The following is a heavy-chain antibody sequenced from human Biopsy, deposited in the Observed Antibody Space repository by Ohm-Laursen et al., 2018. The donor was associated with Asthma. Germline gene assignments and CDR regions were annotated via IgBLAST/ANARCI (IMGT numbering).Heavy chain of an antibody. CDR2: INPNGGAT. CDR1: AYTFIGYH. CDR3: ARVQKSPGDRWFDP. D-gene: IGHD7-27*01. V-gene: IGHV1-2*06. Sequence: ASVKVSCKTSAYTFIGYHLHWVRQAPGEGLEWMGRINPNGGATIYAQKFQGRVTMTRDTSISTSYMELSRLTSDDTAVYYCARVQKSPGDRWFDPWGQGTLVTVSS. J-gene: IGHJ5*02.